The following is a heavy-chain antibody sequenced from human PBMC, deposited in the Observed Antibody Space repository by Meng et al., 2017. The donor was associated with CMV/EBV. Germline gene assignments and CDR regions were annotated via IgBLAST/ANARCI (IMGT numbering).Heavy chain of an antibody. CDR2: INPNSGGT. J-gene: IGHJ5*02. V-gene: IGHV1-2*02. Sequence: KAYVYIFAGNYMHDVNKAAGHGLYWLGWINPNSGGTNYAQKFQGRVTMTRATSISTAYMELSRLRSDDTAVYYCARGPLGEYSNYDAPWGQGTLVTVSS. CDR3: ARGPLGEYSNYDAP. D-gene: IGHD4-11*01. CDR1: VYIFAGNY.